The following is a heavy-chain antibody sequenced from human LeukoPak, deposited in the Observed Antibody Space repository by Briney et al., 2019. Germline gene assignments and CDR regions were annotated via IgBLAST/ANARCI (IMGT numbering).Heavy chain of an antibody. D-gene: IGHD3-22*01. J-gene: IGHJ3*02. CDR2: INPSGGST. CDR1: GYIYTSYY. CDR3: ARGDSSGYLSAPTDAFDI. V-gene: IGHV1-46*01. Sequence: ASVKVSCKASGYIYTSYYMHWVRQATGQWLEWMGVINPSGGSTSYAQKFQGRVTMTRDTSTSTVYMELSSLRSEDTAVYYCARGDSSGYLSAPTDAFDIWGQGTMVTVSS.